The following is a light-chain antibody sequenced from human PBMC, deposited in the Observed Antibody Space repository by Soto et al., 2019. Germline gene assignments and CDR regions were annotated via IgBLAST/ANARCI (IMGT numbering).Light chain of an antibody. CDR2: DAS. J-gene: IGKJ2*01. CDR1: QSVSSY. Sequence: EIVLTQSPATLSLSPGERATLSCRASQSVSSYLAWYQQKPGQAPRLLIYDASNRATGIPARFSGSWSGTDFTLTISSLDPEDFAVYYGQQRSNWPPRYTFGQGTKLDIK. V-gene: IGKV3-11*01. CDR3: QQRSNWPPRYT.